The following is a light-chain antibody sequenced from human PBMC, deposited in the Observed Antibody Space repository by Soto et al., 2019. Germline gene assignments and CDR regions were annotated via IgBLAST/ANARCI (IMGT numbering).Light chain of an antibody. J-gene: IGLJ1*01. Sequence: LTQPRSVSGSPGQSVTISCTGTSGDVGGYNYVSWYQEHPDKAPKLMIYDVSKRPSGVPDRFSGSKSGNTASLTISGLQAEDEADYYCCSYAGSYTHYVFGTGTKVTVL. CDR2: DVS. V-gene: IGLV2-11*01. CDR3: CSYAGSYTHYV. CDR1: SGDVGGYNY.